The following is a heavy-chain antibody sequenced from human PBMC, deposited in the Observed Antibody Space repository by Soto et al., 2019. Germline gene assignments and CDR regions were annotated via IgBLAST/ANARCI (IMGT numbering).Heavy chain of an antibody. Sequence: EVQLVESGGGLVKPGGSLRLSCAASGFTFSNAWMNWVRQAPGKGLEWVGRIKSKTDGGTTDYAAPVQGRFTISRDDSKNTLYLQMNSLKTEDTAVYYCTTGKVLQVVPAAMRDYWGQVTLVTVSS. CDR3: TTGKVLQVVPAAMRDY. D-gene: IGHD2-2*01. V-gene: IGHV3-15*07. CDR2: IKSKTDGGTT. J-gene: IGHJ4*02. CDR1: GFTFSNAW.